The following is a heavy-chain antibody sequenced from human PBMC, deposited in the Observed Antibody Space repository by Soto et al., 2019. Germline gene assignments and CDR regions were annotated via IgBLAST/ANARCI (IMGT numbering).Heavy chain of an antibody. CDR3: ASGYDSSGYHLDY. J-gene: IGHJ4*02. V-gene: IGHV4-30-4*01. D-gene: IGHD3-22*01. CDR2: IYYSGST. Sequence: SETLSLTCTVSGGPISSGDYYWSWIRQPPGKGLEWIGYIYYSGSTYYNPSLKSRVTISVDTSKNQFSLKLSSVTAADTAVYYCASGYDSSGYHLDYWGQGTLVTVS. CDR1: GGPISSGDYY.